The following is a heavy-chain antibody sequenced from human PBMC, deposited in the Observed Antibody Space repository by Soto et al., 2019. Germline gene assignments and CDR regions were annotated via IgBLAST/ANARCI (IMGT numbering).Heavy chain of an antibody. J-gene: IGHJ4*02. CDR2: IIPIFGTA. CDR3: ARGHLTRDGSNPGGFDY. Sequence: QVQLVQSGAEVKKPGYSVKVSCKASGGTFSSYAISWVRQAPGQGLEWMGGIIPIFGTANYAQKFQGRVTITADESTSTAYMELSSLRSEDTAVYYCARGHLTRDGSNPGGFDYWGQGTLVTVSS. CDR1: GGTFSSYA. V-gene: IGHV1-69*01. D-gene: IGHD4-17*01.